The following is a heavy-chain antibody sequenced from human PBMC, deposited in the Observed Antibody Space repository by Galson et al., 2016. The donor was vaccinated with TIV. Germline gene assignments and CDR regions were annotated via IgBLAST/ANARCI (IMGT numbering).Heavy chain of an antibody. V-gene: IGHV3-7*01. D-gene: IGHD4-17*01. CDR2: IKQDGTDQ. J-gene: IGHJ4*02. Sequence: SLRLSCAASGFTFSTYWMSWVRQAPGEGLQWVANIKQDGTDQNYVDSVKGRFSISRDNAKNSLFLQMNTLRPEDPAVYYCARDWDDYGAHSALDDWGQGTLGTVSS. CDR1: GFTFSTYW. CDR3: ARDWDDYGAHSALDD.